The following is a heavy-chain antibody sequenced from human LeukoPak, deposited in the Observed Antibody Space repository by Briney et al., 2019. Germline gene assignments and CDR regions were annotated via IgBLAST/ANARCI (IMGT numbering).Heavy chain of an antibody. D-gene: IGHD5-24*01. Sequence: SETLSLTCTISGGSITSYYWSWIRQPPGKGLEWIGYIYYSGSTNYNPSLKSRVTISVDTSKNQFSLNVRSVTAADTAVYYCARGSRDGYNHFDYWGQGTLVTVSS. J-gene: IGHJ4*02. V-gene: IGHV4-59*01. CDR2: IYYSGST. CDR3: ARGSRDGYNHFDY. CDR1: GGSITSYY.